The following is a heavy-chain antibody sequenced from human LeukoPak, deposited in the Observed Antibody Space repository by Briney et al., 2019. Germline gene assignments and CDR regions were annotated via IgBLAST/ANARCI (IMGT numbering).Heavy chain of an antibody. J-gene: IGHJ4*02. V-gene: IGHV3-72*01. Sequence: GGSLRLSCAASGLIFSNSYMSWVRQAPGKGLEWVGRTRNKANSYTTEYAASVKGRFTISRDDSKTSLYLQMNSLKTEDTAVYYCARRSGSYYYFDYWGQGTLVTVSS. CDR3: ARRSGSYYYFDY. CDR1: GLIFSNSY. D-gene: IGHD1-26*01. CDR2: TRNKANSYTT.